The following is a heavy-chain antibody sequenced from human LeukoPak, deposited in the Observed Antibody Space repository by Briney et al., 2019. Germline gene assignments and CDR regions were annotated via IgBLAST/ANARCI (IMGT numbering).Heavy chain of an antibody. Sequence: PGGSLRLSCAASGFTFSDYYMSWIRQAPGKGLEWVSYISSSGSTIYYADSVKGRFTISRDNSKNTLYPQMNSLRAEDTAVYYCAKDRGTAYGMWYSYYYDSSGYSQSFDYWGQGTLVTVSS. V-gene: IGHV3-11*01. J-gene: IGHJ4*02. CDR1: GFTFSDYY. D-gene: IGHD3-22*01. CDR2: ISSSGSTI. CDR3: AKDRGTAYGMWYSYYYDSSGYSQSFDY.